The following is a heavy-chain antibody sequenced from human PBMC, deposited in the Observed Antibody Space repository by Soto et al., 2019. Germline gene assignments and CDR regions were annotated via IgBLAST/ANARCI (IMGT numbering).Heavy chain of an antibody. D-gene: IGHD3-10*01. V-gene: IGHV4-34*01. CDR1: GGSFSDYY. Sequence: QVQLQQWGSGLLKPSETLSLTCAVYGGSFSDYYWSWIRPPPGKVLEWIGEINHRGSTKYNPSLKSRVTISVDTSKNQFSLILSSVTAADTAVYYCARGPSPSGDYWGQGTLVTVSS. CDR3: ARGPSPSGDY. J-gene: IGHJ4*02. CDR2: INHRGST.